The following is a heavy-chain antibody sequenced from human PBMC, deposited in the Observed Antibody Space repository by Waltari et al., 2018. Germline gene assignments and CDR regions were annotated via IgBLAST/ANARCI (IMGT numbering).Heavy chain of an antibody. D-gene: IGHD1-26*01. CDR2: IHYSGSS. CDR3: ARADTSTSYFYYYMDV. J-gene: IGHJ6*03. Sequence: QVQLQESGPGLVKPSETLSLTCTVSGGSTSTYYWSWFRQSPGKGLEWIGSIHYSGSSSYNPSLRSRVAISLETPNNQFSLRLRSVTAADAAIYYCARADTSTSYFYYYMDVWGKGTTVTVSS. V-gene: IGHV4-59*01. CDR1: GGSTSTYY.